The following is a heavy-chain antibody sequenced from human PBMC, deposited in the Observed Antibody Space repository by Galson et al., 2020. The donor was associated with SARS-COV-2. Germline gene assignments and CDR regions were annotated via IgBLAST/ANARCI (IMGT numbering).Heavy chain of an antibody. D-gene: IGHD3-22*01. Sequence: TSETLSLTCTVSGGSISSGGYYWSWIRQHPAKGLERIEYSYYSGNTDYNPSLNSRVTISLDTSKNQFSVKLSSVTAADTAVYYCARGDYYDSGGYYYVDPWGQGTLVTVSS. V-gene: IGHV4-31*03. J-gene: IGHJ5*02. CDR2: SYYSGNT. CDR3: ARGDYYDSGGYYYVDP. CDR1: GGSISSGGYY.